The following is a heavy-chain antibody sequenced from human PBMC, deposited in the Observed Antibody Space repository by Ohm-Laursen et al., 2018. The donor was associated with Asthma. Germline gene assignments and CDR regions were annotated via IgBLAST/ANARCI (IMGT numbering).Heavy chain of an antibody. Sequence: GQTLSLTCAASGFTFSSYAMSWVRQAPGKGLEWVSGISSNGGSTQYADSVKGRFTISRDNSKNTLFLQMSSLRAEDTAVYYCAKTTGTSSRTSDYWGQGTLVTVSS. D-gene: IGHD1-1*01. J-gene: IGHJ4*02. V-gene: IGHV3-23*01. CDR3: AKTTGTSSRTSDY. CDR2: ISSNGGST. CDR1: GFTFSSYA.